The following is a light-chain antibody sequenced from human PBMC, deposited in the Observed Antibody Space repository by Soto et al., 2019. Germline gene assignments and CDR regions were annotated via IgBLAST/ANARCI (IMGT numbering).Light chain of an antibody. J-gene: IGKJ1*01. CDR1: QGIRND. CDR3: QQDYCSPVT. Sequence: AIQMTQSPSSLSASVGDRVTITCRASQGIRNDLGWYQQKPGKAPKLLISAASDLQSGLPSRFSGSGSGTDFTLTISSLQPEEFATYYCQQDYCSPVTFGQGTKVEI. V-gene: IGKV1-6*01. CDR2: AAS.